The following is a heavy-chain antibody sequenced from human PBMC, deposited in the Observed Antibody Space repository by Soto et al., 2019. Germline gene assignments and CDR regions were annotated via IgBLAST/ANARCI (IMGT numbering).Heavy chain of an antibody. CDR2: IIPISGTA. CDR1: RITFRIYA. V-gene: IGHV1-69*01. Sequence: ASVKVALKSSRITFRIYAISLLRQAPRQRHEWTGGIIPISGTANYAQKFQGRVTITADESTSTAYMELSSLRSEHTPVYYCARGLLLRVYYYGMDVWGQGTTVTVSS. CDR3: ARGLLLRVYYYGMDV. D-gene: IGHD2-21*02. J-gene: IGHJ6*02.